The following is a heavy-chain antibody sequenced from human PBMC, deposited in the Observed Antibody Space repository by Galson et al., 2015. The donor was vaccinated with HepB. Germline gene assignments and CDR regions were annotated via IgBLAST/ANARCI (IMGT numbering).Heavy chain of an antibody. Sequence: CAIFGDSVSSNSAAWNWIRQSPSRGLEWLGRTYYRSKWYNDYAVSVKSRITINPDTSKNQFSLQLNSVTPEDTAVYYCARAEAVAGSFDYWGQGTLVTVSS. CDR3: ARAEAVAGSFDY. D-gene: IGHD6-19*01. J-gene: IGHJ4*02. CDR1: GDSVSSNSAA. CDR2: TYYRSKWYN. V-gene: IGHV6-1*01.